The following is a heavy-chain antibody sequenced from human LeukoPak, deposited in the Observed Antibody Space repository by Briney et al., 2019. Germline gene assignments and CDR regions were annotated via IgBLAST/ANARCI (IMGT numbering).Heavy chain of an antibody. V-gene: IGHV3-11*01. CDR2: ISSSGSTI. CDR1: GVSISSSSYY. Sequence: LTCTVSGVSISSSSYYWGWLRQAPGKGLEWVSYISSSGSTIYYADSVKGRFTISRDNAKNSLYLQMNSLRAEDTAVYYCARDTEYCSSTSCYFDYWGQGTLVTVSS. D-gene: IGHD2-2*01. CDR3: ARDTEYCSSTSCYFDY. J-gene: IGHJ4*02.